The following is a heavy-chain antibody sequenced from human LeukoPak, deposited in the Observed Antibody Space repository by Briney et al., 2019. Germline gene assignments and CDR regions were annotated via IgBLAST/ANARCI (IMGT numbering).Heavy chain of an antibody. J-gene: IGHJ4*02. D-gene: IGHD2-8*01. V-gene: IGHV3-23*01. Sequence: GGSLRLSCAASGFTFSDYYMSWIRQAPGKGLEWVSAISGSGGSTYYADSVKGRFTISRDNSKNTLYLQMNSLRAEDTAVYYCAKDALGYCTNGVCYFDYWGQGTLVTVSS. CDR1: GFTFSDYY. CDR3: AKDALGYCTNGVCYFDY. CDR2: ISGSGGST.